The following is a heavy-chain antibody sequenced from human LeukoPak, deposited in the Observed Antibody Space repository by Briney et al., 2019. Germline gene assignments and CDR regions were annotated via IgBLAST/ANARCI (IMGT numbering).Heavy chain of an antibody. V-gene: IGHV1-69*13. J-gene: IGHJ4*02. CDR1: GGTFSSYA. D-gene: IGHD4-17*01. CDR2: IIPIFGTA. CDR3: ARDRESHDYGDYILWY. Sequence: SVKVSCKASGGTFSSYAISWVRQAPGQGLEWMGGIIPIFGTANYAQKFQGRVTITADESTSTAYMELSSLRSEDTAVYYCARDRESHDYGDYILWYWGQGTLVTVSS.